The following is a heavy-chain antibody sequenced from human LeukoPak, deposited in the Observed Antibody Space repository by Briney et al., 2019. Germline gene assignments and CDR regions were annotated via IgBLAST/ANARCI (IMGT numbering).Heavy chain of an antibody. Sequence: SETLSLTCTVSGGSISSYYWSWIRQPPGKGLEGIGYIYYSGSTNYNPSLKSRVTISVDTSKNQFSLKLNSVTAADTAVYYCARAGRDGYNSRTALLYWGQGTLVTVSS. CDR3: ARAGRDGYNSRTALLY. V-gene: IGHV4-59*01. CDR1: GGSISSYY. CDR2: IYYSGST. D-gene: IGHD5-12*01. J-gene: IGHJ4*02.